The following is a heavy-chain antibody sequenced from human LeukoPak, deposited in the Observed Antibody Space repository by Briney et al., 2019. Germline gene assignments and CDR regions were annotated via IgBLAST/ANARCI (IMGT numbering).Heavy chain of an antibody. CDR1: GGSISSTSYY. D-gene: IGHD3-16*01. CDR3: ARRRGSHYFDD. CDR2: MSYRGST. V-gene: IGHV4-39*01. Sequence: SETLSLTCTDPGGSISSTSYYWGWIRQPPGKGIEWIGSMSYRGSTYYNPSLKSRVTISADTSKNQFSLKLRSVTAADTAVYYVARRRGSHYFDDWSQGSLVTVSS. J-gene: IGHJ4*02.